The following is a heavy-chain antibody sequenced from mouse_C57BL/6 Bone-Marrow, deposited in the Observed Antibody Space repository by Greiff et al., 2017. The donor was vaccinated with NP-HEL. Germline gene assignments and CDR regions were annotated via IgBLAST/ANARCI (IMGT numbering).Heavy chain of an antibody. CDR1: GYTFTSYW. CDR2: IDPSDSDT. CDR3: ARGFYDGYDDAMDY. J-gene: IGHJ4*01. Sequence: VQLQQSGAELVRPGSSVKLSCKASGYTFTSYWMHWVKQRPIQGLEWIGNIDPSDSDTHYNQKFQDKATLTADKSSSTAYMQLSSLTSEDSAVYYGARGFYDGYDDAMDYWGQGTSVTVSS. D-gene: IGHD2-2*01. V-gene: IGHV1-52*01.